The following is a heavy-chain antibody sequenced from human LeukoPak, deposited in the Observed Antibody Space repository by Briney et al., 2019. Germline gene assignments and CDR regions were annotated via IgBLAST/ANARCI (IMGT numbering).Heavy chain of an antibody. Sequence: GGSLRLSCAASGFTFSSYSMNWVRQAPGKGLEWVSPISSSSSYIYYADSVKGRFTISRDNAKNSLYLQMNSLRAEDTAVYYCARGDCGGDCYSHAFDIWGQGTMVTVSS. D-gene: IGHD2-21*02. J-gene: IGHJ3*02. CDR3: ARGDCGGDCYSHAFDI. CDR1: GFTFSSYS. V-gene: IGHV3-21*01. CDR2: ISSSSSYI.